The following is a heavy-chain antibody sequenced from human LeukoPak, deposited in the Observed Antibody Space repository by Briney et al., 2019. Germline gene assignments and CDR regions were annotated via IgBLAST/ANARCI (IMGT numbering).Heavy chain of an antibody. CDR1: GFSFSDAW. J-gene: IGHJ4*02. D-gene: IGHD3-10*01. V-gene: IGHV3-15*04. CDR3: TNYGSGRKFDY. Sequence: GGSLRLSCAASGFSFSDAWMSWVRQTPGQGLEWVGRIESKTDGGTTDYAAPVKGRFTISRDDSTNTLYLQMNSLKSEDTAVYYCTNYGSGRKFDYGGQGILVTVST. CDR2: IESKTDGGTT.